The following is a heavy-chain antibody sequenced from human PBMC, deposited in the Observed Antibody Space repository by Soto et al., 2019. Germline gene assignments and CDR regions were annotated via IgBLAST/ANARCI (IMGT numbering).Heavy chain of an antibody. V-gene: IGHV3-11*01. J-gene: IGHJ6*03. Sequence: GGSLRLSCAASGFTFSDYYMSWIRQAPGKGLEWVSYISSSGSTIYYADSVKGRFTISRDNAKNSLYLQMNSLRAEDTAVYYCARTGHSGYGRPWRYYYYMDVWGKGTTVTVSS. CDR2: ISSSGSTI. CDR3: ARTGHSGYGRPWRYYYYMDV. D-gene: IGHD5-12*01. CDR1: GFTFSDYY.